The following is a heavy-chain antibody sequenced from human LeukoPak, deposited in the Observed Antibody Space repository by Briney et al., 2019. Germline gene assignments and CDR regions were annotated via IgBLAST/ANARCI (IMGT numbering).Heavy chain of an antibody. CDR3: ASAEPRGIIWYPY. V-gene: IGHV4-4*02. J-gene: IGHJ4*02. CDR2: IYHSGST. Sequence: SGTLSLTCGVSGGSISSSNWWSWVRQPPGKGLEWIGEIYHSGSTNYNPSLKSRVTMSVDKSKNQFSLKLSSVTAADTAVYYCASAEPRGIIWYPYWGQGTLVTVSS. CDR1: GGSISSSNW. D-gene: IGHD6-13*01.